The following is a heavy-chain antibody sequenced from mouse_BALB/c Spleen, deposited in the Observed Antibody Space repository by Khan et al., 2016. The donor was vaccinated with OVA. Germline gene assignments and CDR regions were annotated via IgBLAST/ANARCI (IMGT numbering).Heavy chain of an antibody. D-gene: IGHD2-14*01. CDR1: GYTFTDYN. V-gene: IGHV1-18*01. Sequence: EVQLQQSGPELVKPGASVKIPCKASGYTFTDYNMDWVKQSHGKSLEWIGDVNPNNGGTIYNQKFKGKATLTVDKSSSTAYMELRSLTSEDTVVYYCARGHYRYGGSWFAYWGQGTLVTVSA. J-gene: IGHJ3*01. CDR3: ARGHYRYGGSWFAY. CDR2: VNPNNGGT.